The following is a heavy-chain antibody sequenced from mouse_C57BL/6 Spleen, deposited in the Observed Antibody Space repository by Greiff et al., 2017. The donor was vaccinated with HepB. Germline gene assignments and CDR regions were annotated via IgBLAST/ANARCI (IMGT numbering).Heavy chain of an antibody. D-gene: IGHD2-3*01. CDR3: AKRPYEDWYFDV. J-gene: IGHJ1*03. CDR2: LHPINGGT. Sequence: SLNLSFPSSFSPFPISFIPFFPHIPFQFLYFIFNLHPINGGTNYNEKFKSKATLTVDKSSSTAYMQLSSLTSEDSAVYYCAKRPYEDWYFDVWGTGTTVTVSS. CDR1: FSPFPISF. V-gene: IGHV1-53*01.